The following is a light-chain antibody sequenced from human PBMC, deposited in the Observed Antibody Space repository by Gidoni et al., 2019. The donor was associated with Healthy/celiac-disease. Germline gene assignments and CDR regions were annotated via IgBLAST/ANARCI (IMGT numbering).Light chain of an antibody. CDR2: DAA. CDR3: QQRSNWPPGALT. V-gene: IGKV3-11*01. CDR1: QSVSSY. J-gene: IGKJ4*01. Sequence: EIVLTQSPATLSLSPGERATLSCRASQSVSSYLAWYQQKPGQAPRLLIYDAANRATGIPARFRGSGSGTDFTLTISSLEPEDFAVYYCQQRSNWPPGALTFGGGTKVEIK.